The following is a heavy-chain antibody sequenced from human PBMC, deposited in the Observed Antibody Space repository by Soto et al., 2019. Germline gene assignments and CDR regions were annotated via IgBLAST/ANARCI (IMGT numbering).Heavy chain of an antibody. J-gene: IGHJ4*02. Sequence: EVQLLESGGSLVQPGGSLSFSCAASGMTFSRHTMSWVRQAPGKGLEWVSSISARADATYYADSVKGRFTISRDNSKNTLHLQLNSLRVEDTAVYFCAKDPHPALCGADGCRPYWGLGTLVTVSS. D-gene: IGHD2-21*01. CDR3: AKDPHPALCGADGCRPY. CDR1: GMTFSRHT. CDR2: ISARADAT. V-gene: IGHV3-23*01.